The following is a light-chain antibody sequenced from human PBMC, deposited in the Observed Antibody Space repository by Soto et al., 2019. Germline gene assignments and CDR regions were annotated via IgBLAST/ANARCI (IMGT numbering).Light chain of an antibody. CDR3: ETWDSNTHTV. Sequence: QLVLTQSSSASASLGSSVKLTCTLSSGHSSDIIAWHQQQPGKAPRYLMKLEGSGSYNKGSGVPDRFSGSSSGADRYLTISTLQFEDEADYYCETWDSNTHTVFGGGTQLTVL. J-gene: IGLJ3*02. CDR1: SGHSSDI. V-gene: IGLV4-60*02. CDR2: LEGSGSY.